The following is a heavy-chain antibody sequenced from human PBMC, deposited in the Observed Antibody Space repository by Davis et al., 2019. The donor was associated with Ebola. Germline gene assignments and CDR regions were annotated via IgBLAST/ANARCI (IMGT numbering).Heavy chain of an antibody. V-gene: IGHV3-23*01. Sequence: GGSLRLSCAASGFTFSSYAMSWVRQAPGKGLEWVSAISGSGGSTYYADSVKGRFTISRDNSKNTLYLQMNSLKTEDTAVYYCTSTTTVKEYWGQGTLVTVSS. D-gene: IGHD4-17*01. CDR3: TSTTTVKEY. CDR2: ISGSGGST. CDR1: GFTFSSYA. J-gene: IGHJ4*02.